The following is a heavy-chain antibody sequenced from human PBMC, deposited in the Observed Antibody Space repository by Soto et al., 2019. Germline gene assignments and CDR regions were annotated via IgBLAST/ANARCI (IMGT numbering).Heavy chain of an antibody. CDR3: ARESIAAIGVFDY. J-gene: IGHJ4*02. CDR1: GFTFSSYS. V-gene: IGHV3-48*02. Sequence: EVQLVESGGGLVQPGGSLRLSCAASGFTFSSYSMNWVRQAPGKGLEWVSNISSSSRTIYYADSVKGRFNTSRDNAKNSLYLQMNSLRDEDTAVYYCARESIAAIGVFDYWGQGTLVTVSS. D-gene: IGHD6-6*01. CDR2: ISSSSRTI.